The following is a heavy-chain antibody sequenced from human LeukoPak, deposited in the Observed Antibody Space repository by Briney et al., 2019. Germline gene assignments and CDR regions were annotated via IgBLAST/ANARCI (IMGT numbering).Heavy chain of an antibody. Sequence: ASVKVSCKASGYTFTSYDINWVRQAPGQGLERMGWMNLNSGNTTYAQKFKGRVTISRNTSISTAYMELSSLRSEDTAVYSCARGNRGVRPVAYYFYYWGQGTLVTVSS. D-gene: IGHD3-10*01. CDR3: ARGNRGVRPVAYYFYY. CDR2: MNLNSGNT. CDR1: GYTFTSYD. V-gene: IGHV1-8*03. J-gene: IGHJ4*02.